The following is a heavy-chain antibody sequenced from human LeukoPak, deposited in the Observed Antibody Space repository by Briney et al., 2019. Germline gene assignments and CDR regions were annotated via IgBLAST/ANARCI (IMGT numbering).Heavy chain of an antibody. CDR3: AKRKTGYYGRGYFDY. V-gene: IGHV3-30*07. CDR2: ISYDGSNK. Sequence: GGSLRLSCAASGFTFSSYAMHWVRQAPGKGLEWVAVISYDGSNKYYADSVKGRFTISRDNSKNTLYLQMNSLRAEDTAVYYCAKRKTGYYGRGYFDYWGQGTLVTVSS. CDR1: GFTFSSYA. J-gene: IGHJ4*02. D-gene: IGHD3-9*01.